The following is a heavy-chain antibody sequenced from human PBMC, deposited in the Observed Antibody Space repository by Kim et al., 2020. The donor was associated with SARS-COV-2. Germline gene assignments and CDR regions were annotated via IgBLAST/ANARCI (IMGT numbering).Heavy chain of an antibody. CDR3: AKARGLLWFGEPYFDY. J-gene: IGHJ4*02. V-gene: IGHV3-23*01. D-gene: IGHD3-10*01. Sequence: SVKGRFTIPRDNSKNTLYLQMNSLRAEDTAVYYCAKARGLLWFGEPYFDYWGQGTLVTVSS.